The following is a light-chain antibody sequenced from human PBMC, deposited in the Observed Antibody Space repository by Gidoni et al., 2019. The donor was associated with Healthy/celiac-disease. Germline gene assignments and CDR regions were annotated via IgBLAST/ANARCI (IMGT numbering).Light chain of an antibody. CDR2: EVS. V-gene: IGLV2-14*01. Sequence: QSALTQPASVSGSPGQSITISCTGTSSDVGGYNYVSWYQQHPGKAPNLMIYEVSNRPSGVSHRFSGSKSGNTASLTVSGLQAEDEADYYCSSYTSSSTLNWVFGGGTKLTV. CDR3: SSYTSSSTLNWV. CDR1: SSDVGGYNY. J-gene: IGLJ3*02.